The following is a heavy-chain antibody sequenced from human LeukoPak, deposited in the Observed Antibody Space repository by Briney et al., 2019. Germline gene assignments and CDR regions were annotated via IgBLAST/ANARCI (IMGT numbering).Heavy chain of an antibody. CDR1: GFTFNNYA. D-gene: IGHD3-22*01. V-gene: IGHV3-23*01. CDR2: IIRSGGST. CDR3: AKDQIYYDSSGPFWY. J-gene: IGHJ4*02. Sequence: GGSLRLSCVASGFTFNNYAMCWVRQAPGEGLEWVSAIIRSGGSTYYADSVKGRFTISRDNSKNTLYLQMNSLRTEDTAVYYCAKDQIYYDSSGPFWYWGQGTLVTVSS.